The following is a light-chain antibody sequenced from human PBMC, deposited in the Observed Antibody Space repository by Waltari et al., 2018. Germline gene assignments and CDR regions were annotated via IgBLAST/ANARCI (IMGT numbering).Light chain of an antibody. CDR2: GTS. V-gene: IGKV3-20*01. CDR3: HQYGDSPGT. CDR1: QSVTRGF. J-gene: IGKJ1*01. Sequence: EIVLTQSPGTLSLSPGERATLSCRASQSVTRGFLAWYQQKPGQAPRLLIYGTSTRATGIPDRFRGSVSGTDFTLTVSRLEPEDFAVYFCHQYGDSPGTFGQGTKVEIK.